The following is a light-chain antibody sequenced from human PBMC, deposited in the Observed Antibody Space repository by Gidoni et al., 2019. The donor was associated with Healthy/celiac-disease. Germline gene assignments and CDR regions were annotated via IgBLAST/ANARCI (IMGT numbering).Light chain of an antibody. Sequence: TITCRASQSISSYLNWYQQQPGKAPKLLISAASSLQSGVPSRFSGSGSGTDFTLTIHSLQPEDFATYYCQQSYSTSRTFGQGTKVEIK. CDR3: QQSYSTSRT. CDR2: AAS. V-gene: IGKV1-39*01. CDR1: QSISSY. J-gene: IGKJ1*01.